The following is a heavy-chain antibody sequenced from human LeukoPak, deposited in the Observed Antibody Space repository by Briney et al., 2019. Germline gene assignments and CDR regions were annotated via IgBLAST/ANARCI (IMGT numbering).Heavy chain of an antibody. CDR1: GFTFSSYA. D-gene: IGHD3-22*01. J-gene: IGHJ4*02. CDR2: ISGSGGST. CDR3: AKRAESYDSSGYYIDY. V-gene: IGHV3-23*01. Sequence: SGGSLRLSCAASGFTFSSYAMSWVRQAPGKGLEWVSAISGSGGSTYYADSVKGRFTISRDNSKNTLYLQMNSLRAEDTAVYYCAKRAESYDSSGYYIDYWGQGTLVTVSS.